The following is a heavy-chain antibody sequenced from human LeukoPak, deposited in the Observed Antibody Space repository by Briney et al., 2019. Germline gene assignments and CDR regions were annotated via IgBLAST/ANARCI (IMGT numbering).Heavy chain of an antibody. V-gene: IGHV3-53*01. CDR3: AGAITHYDILTGYNH. D-gene: IGHD3-9*01. Sequence: GGSLRLSCAASGFTVSSNHMSWVRQAPGKGLEWVSVIYSGGSTYYADSVKGRFTISRDNSKSTLYLQMNSLRAEDTAVYYCAGAITHYDILTGYNHWGQGTLVTVSS. J-gene: IGHJ5*02. CDR1: GFTVSSNH. CDR2: IYSGGST.